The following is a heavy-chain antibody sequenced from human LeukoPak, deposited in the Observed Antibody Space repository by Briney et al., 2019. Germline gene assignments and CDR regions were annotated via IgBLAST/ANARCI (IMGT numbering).Heavy chain of an antibody. D-gene: IGHD6-19*01. CDR2: IHSSGST. V-gene: IGHV4-59*08. Sequence: SETLSLTCTVSGGTISSYYWNWIRQPPGKGLEWIGYIHSSGSTKYNPSLKSRVTISVDTSKNQLSLKLSSVTAADRAVYYCARWYSSGWAFDYWGQGTLVTVSS. J-gene: IGHJ4*02. CDR3: ARWYSSGWAFDY. CDR1: GGTISSYY.